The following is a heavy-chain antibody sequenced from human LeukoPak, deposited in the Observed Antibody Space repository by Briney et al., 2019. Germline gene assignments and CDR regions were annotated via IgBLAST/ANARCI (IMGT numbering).Heavy chain of an antibody. J-gene: IGHJ4*02. CDR3: AKLSGYYLTYYFDY. V-gene: IGHV3-23*01. D-gene: IGHD3-22*01. CDR1: GFTFSSYA. CDR2: ISGSGGST. Sequence: GSLRLSCAASGFTFSSYALSWVRQAPGKGLEWVSAISGSGGSTYYADSVKGRFTISRDNSKNTLYLQMNSLRAEDTAVYYCAKLSGYYLTYYFDYWGQGTLVTVSS.